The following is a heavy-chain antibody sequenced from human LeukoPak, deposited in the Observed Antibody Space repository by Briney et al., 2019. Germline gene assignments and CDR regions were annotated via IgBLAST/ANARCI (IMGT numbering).Heavy chain of an antibody. V-gene: IGHV3-53*01. Sequence: GGSLRLSCAASGFTVSSNYMSWVRQSPAKGLEWVSILYSGGDTYYADSVKGRLTISRDNSKNTLYLQMNSLRAEDTAVYYCARDRPSYFDYWGQGTLVTVSS. CDR2: LYSGGDT. CDR3: ARDRPSYFDY. J-gene: IGHJ4*02. CDR1: GFTVSSNY. D-gene: IGHD6-6*01.